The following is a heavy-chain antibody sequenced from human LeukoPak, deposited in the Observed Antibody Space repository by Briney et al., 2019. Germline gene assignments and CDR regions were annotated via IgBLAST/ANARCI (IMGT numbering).Heavy chain of an antibody. CDR1: GFTFSSYA. V-gene: IGHV3-30*01. J-gene: IGHJ4*02. Sequence: GGSLRLSCAASGFTFSSYAMHWVRQAPGKGLEWVAVISYDGSNKYYADSVKGRFTISRDNSKNTLYLQMNSLRAGDTAVYYCATGITIFGVVPIWEDYWGQGTLVTVSS. CDR2: ISYDGSNK. D-gene: IGHD3-3*01. CDR3: ATGITIFGVVPIWEDY.